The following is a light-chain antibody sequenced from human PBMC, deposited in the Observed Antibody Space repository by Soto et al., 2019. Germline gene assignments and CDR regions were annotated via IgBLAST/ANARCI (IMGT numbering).Light chain of an antibody. CDR3: QHRSNWPPLT. V-gene: IGKV3-11*01. Sequence: EIVLTQSPATLSLSPGERATLSCRATQSVSRYLAWYQQKPGQAPRLLIYDASNRATGIPARFSGSGSGTDFTLTISSLEPEDFAIYYCQHRSNWPPLTFGGGTKVEIK. CDR2: DAS. CDR1: QSVSRY. J-gene: IGKJ4*01.